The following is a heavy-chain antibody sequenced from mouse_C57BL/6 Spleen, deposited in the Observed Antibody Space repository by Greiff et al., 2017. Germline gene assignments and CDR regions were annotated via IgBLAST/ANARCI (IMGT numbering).Heavy chain of an antibody. Sequence: EVQVEESGGGLVQPGGSMKLSCVASGFTFSNYWMNWVRQSPEKGLEWVAQIRLKSDNYATHYAESVKGRFTISRDDSKSSVYLQMNNLRAEDTGIYYCTRDYYGNFDYWGQGTTLTVSS. CDR3: TRDYYGNFDY. J-gene: IGHJ2*01. CDR2: IRLKSDNYAT. D-gene: IGHD1-1*01. V-gene: IGHV6-3*01. CDR1: GFTFSNYW.